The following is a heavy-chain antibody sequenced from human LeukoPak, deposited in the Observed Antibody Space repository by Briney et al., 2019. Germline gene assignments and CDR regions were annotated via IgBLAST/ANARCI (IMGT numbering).Heavy chain of an antibody. V-gene: IGHV4-39*01. J-gene: IGHJ4*02. CDR1: GGSISSSSYY. CDR3: ARRYCSGGTCFYLDY. D-gene: IGHD2-15*01. Sequence: PSETLSLTCTVSGGSISSSSYYWGWVRQPPGKGLEWIGNIYYTGSTYYNPSLKSRLTISVDTSKNQFSLKLSSVTAADTAVYYCARRYCSGGTCFYLDYWGQGTLVTVSS. CDR2: IYYTGST.